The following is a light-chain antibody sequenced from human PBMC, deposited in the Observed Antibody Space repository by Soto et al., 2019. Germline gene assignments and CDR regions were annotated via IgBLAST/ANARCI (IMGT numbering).Light chain of an antibody. CDR1: QTISNY. Sequence: DIQMTQSPSSLSAFVGDRVTITCRASQTISNYLNWYQQRPGKAPTLLIYLASSLQSRVPSRFGGSGSGTDFTLTISSLQPEDSATYYCQQSYGHPITFGQGTRLEIK. J-gene: IGKJ5*01. CDR2: LAS. CDR3: QQSYGHPIT. V-gene: IGKV1-39*01.